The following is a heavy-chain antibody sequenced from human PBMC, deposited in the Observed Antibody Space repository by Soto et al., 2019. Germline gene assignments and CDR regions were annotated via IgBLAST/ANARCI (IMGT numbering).Heavy chain of an antibody. V-gene: IGHV3-7*01. J-gene: IGHJ6*02. CDR2: IKQDGSEK. Sequence: GSLRLSCAASGFTFSSYWMSWVRQAPGKGLEWVANIKQDGSEKYYVDSVKGRFTISRDNAKNSLYLQMNSLRAEDTAVYYCARDPDTDCSGGSCYSWIQLWFGYYGMDVWGQGTTVTVSS. CDR3: ARDPDTDCSGGSCYSWIQLWFGYYGMDV. D-gene: IGHD2-15*01. CDR1: GFTFSSYW.